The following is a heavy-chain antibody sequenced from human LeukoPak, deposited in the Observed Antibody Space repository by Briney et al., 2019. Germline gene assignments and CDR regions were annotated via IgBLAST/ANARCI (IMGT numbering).Heavy chain of an antibody. CDR2: IYKGGDTI. Sequence: GGSLRLSCAASGFTFSDHYMTWIRQAPGKGLQTVSYIYKGGDTIFYADSVRGRFTISRDNAESSVYLQMNSLSAEDTAVYYCARGHWGLDYWGRGTLVTVSS. J-gene: IGHJ4*02. V-gene: IGHV3-11*04. CDR3: ARGHWGLDY. D-gene: IGHD7-27*01. CDR1: GFTFSDHY.